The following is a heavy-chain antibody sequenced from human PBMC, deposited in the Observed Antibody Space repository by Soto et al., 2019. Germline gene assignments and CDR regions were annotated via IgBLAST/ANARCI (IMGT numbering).Heavy chain of an antibody. CDR3: ARGKNYDFWSGYRKPNWSDP. V-gene: IGHV4-59*01. Sequence: SETLSLTCTVSGGSISSYYWSWIRQPPGKGLEWIGYIYYSGSTNYNPSLKSRVTISVDTSKNQFSLKLSSVTAADTAVYYCARGKNYDFWSGYRKPNWSDPWGQGTLVTVSS. CDR2: IYYSGST. CDR1: GGSISSYY. J-gene: IGHJ5*02. D-gene: IGHD3-3*01.